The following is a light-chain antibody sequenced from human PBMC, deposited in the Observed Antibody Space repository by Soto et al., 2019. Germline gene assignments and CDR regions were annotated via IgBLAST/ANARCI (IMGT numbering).Light chain of an antibody. CDR1: QTVLDSSNNKDF. CDR3: QQYYISPRT. J-gene: IGKJ1*01. CDR2: WAS. Sequence: DLLLTSSPYSLSVSLDARATINCKSSQTVLDSSNNKDFLTWYQQKPGQPPELLIYWASTREFGVPDRFSGSGSGTDFTLTISSLQAEDVAVYYCQQYYISPRTFGHGGNVDVK. V-gene: IGKV4-1*01.